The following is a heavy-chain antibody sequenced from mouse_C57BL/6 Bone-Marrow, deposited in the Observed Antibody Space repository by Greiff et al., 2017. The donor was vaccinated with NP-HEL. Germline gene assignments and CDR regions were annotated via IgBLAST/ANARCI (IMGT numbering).Heavy chain of an antibody. CDR3: ARRGTTVVATYYFDY. V-gene: IGHV1-64*01. CDR2: IHPNSGST. CDR1: GYTFTSYW. D-gene: IGHD1-1*01. J-gene: IGHJ2*01. Sequence: VQLQQSGAELVKPGASVKLSCKASGYTFTSYWMHWVKQRPGQGLEWIGMIHPNSGSTNYNEKFKSKATLTVDKSSSTAYMQLSSLTSEDSAVYYCARRGTTVVATYYFDYWGQGTTLTVSS.